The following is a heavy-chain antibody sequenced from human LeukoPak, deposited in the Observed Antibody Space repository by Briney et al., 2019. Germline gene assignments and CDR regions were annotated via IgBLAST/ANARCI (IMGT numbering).Heavy chain of an antibody. D-gene: IGHD4-17*01. CDR2: ISYDGSNK. J-gene: IGHJ4*02. CDR3: AKDKDYGFDY. Sequence: GGSLRLSCAASGFTFSSYGMHWVRQAPGKGLEWVAVISYDGSNKYYADSVKGRFTISRDNSKNTLYPQMNSLRAEDTAVYYCAKDKDYGFDYWGQGTLVTVSS. V-gene: IGHV3-30*18. CDR1: GFTFSSYG.